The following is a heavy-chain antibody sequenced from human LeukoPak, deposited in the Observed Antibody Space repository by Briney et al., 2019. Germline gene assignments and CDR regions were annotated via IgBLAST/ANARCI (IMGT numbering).Heavy chain of an antibody. D-gene: IGHD3-22*01. J-gene: IGHJ4*02. CDR1: GFTFSSYG. CDR3: ARVQGSGYSPFDY. Sequence: PGGSLRLSCAASGFTFSSYGMHWVRQAPGKGLEWVAFIRYDGSNKYYADSVKGRFTISRDNSKNTLYLQMNSLRAEDTAVYYCARVQGSGYSPFDYWGQGTLVTVSS. V-gene: IGHV3-30*02. CDR2: IRYDGSNK.